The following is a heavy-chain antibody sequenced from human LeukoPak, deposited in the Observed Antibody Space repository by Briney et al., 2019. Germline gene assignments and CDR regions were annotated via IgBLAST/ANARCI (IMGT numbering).Heavy chain of an antibody. J-gene: IGHJ5*02. CDR1: GGSISSYY. CDR3: AASPHYDFWSGYSWFDP. Sequence: PSETLSLTCTVSGGSISSYYWSWIRQPPGKGLEWIGYIYYSGSTNYTPSLKSRVTISVDTSKNQFSLKLSSVTAADTAVYYCAASPHYDFWSGYSWFDPWGQGTLVTVSS. CDR2: IYYSGST. D-gene: IGHD3-3*01. V-gene: IGHV4-59*12.